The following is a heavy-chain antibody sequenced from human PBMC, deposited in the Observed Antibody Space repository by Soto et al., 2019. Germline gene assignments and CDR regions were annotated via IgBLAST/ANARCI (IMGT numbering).Heavy chain of an antibody. V-gene: IGHV3-74*01. D-gene: IGHD7-27*01. J-gene: IGHJ4*02. CDR3: ARNRWGIDY. CDR2: INIDGSSI. Sequence: GGSLRLSCAASGFTFSSYWMFWFRQTPGEGLVCVSRINIDGSSIRYADSVKGRFTISRDNARNTLFLQMNSLRAEDTAVYYCARNRWGIDYWGQGTLVTVSS. CDR1: GFTFSSYW.